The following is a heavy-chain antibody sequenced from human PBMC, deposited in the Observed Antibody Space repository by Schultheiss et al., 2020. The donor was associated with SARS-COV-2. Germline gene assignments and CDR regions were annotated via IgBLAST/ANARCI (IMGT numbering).Heavy chain of an antibody. J-gene: IGHJ5*02. V-gene: IGHV1-3*01. CDR1: GYTFTSYA. CDR3: ARECMITFGGVIVFYWFDP. D-gene: IGHD3-16*02. Sequence: ASVKVSCKASGYTFTSYAMHWVRQAPGQRLEWMGWINAGNGNTKYSQKFQGRVTITRDTSASTAYMELSSLRSEDTAVYYCARECMITFGGVIVFYWFDPWGQGTLVTVSS. CDR2: INAGNGNT.